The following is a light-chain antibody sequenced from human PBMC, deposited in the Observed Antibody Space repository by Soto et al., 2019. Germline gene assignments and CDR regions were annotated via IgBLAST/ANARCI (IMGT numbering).Light chain of an antibody. V-gene: IGKV1-27*01. CDR3: QKYDSASRT. J-gene: IGKJ1*01. CDR1: RDIYNY. CDR2: AAS. Sequence: DVQVTQSPASLSASVGDRVNISCRTSRDIYNYLAWYQQKSGQSPKLLINAASSLQPGVPSRFSGSGAGTDFTLSISSLQPEDVATYYCQKYDSASRTFGQGTKVEIK.